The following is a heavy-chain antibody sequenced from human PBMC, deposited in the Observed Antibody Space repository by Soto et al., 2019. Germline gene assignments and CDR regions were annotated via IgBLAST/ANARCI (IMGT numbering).Heavy chain of an antibody. V-gene: IGHV5-51*01. D-gene: IGHD2-8*01. CDR2: LYPPGSGT. J-gene: IGHJ4*02. CDR1: GYAITTYS. Sequence: GESLTVSCEPTGYAITTYSIGGVGEGPRKGLEWRGLLYPPGSGTRYSPSVRGQFSMSSDKSVRTVSLQRTNLQASHTPTYYCARQFCTTTDCSMYFDNWGQGTPVTVSS. CDR3: ARQFCTTTDCSMYFDN.